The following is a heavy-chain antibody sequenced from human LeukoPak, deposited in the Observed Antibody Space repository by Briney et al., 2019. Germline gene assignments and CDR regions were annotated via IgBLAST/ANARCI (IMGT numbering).Heavy chain of an antibody. CDR3: ARDYKYAFDN. CDR2: IGIDNGNT. V-gene: IGHV3-48*01. CDR1: GFTFSDS. Sequence: PGGSLRLSCAASGFTFSDSMNWVRQAPGKGLEWISYIGIDNGNTNYADSVKGRFTISGDKAKNSLYLQMNSLRVEDTAVYYCARDYKYAFDNWGRGTLVTVSS. J-gene: IGHJ4*02. D-gene: IGHD5-24*01.